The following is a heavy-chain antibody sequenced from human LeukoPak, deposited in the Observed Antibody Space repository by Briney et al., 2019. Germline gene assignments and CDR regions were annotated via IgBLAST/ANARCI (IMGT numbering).Heavy chain of an antibody. CDR3: ASSPRTGRRNLWFGELPVYFDY. D-gene: IGHD3-10*01. CDR2: IYYSGST. Sequence: SETLSLTCAVYGGSFSGYYWSWIRQPPGKGLEWIGSIYYSGSTYYNPSLKSRVTISVDTSKNQLSLKLSSVTAADTAVYYCASSPRTGRRNLWFGELPVYFDYWGQGTLVTVSS. V-gene: IGHV4-34*01. J-gene: IGHJ4*02. CDR1: GGSFSGYY.